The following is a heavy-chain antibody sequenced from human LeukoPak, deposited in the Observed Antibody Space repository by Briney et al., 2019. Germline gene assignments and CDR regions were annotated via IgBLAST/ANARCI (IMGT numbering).Heavy chain of an antibody. V-gene: IGHV3-66*01. CDR1: RFTVSSNY. Sequence: PGGSLRLSCAASRFTVSSNYMSWVRQAPGKGLEWVSVIYSGGNTYYADSVKGRFTISRDNSKNTLYLQMNSLRAEDTAVHYCARDRGGSGSFDYWGQGTLVTVSS. CDR2: IYSGGNT. D-gene: IGHD3-10*01. J-gene: IGHJ4*02. CDR3: ARDRGGSGSFDY.